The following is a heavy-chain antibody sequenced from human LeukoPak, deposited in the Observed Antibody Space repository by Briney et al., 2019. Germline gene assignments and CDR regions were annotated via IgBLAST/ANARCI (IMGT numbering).Heavy chain of an antibody. CDR2: ISGGGVST. CDR1: GFTFSSFP. Sequence: GGSLRLSCAASGFTFSSFPTSWVRQAPGKGLEWVSVISGGGVSTYYADSVKGRFTISRDNSKNTLYLQMNSLRAEDTAVYYCAKWARYCTNGVCYYFDYWGQGTLVTVSS. D-gene: IGHD2-8*01. CDR3: AKWARYCTNGVCYYFDY. V-gene: IGHV3-23*01. J-gene: IGHJ4*02.